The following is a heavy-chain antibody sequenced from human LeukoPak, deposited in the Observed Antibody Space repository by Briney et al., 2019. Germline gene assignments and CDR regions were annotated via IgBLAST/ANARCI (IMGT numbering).Heavy chain of an antibody. V-gene: IGHV5-51*01. D-gene: IGHD3-3*01. CDR3: ASTQKSGYSFAYYYGMDV. Sequence: AGESLKISCKGSGYSFTSYWIGWVRQMPGKGLEWMGIIYPGDSDTRYSPSSQGQVTISADKSISTAYLQWSSLKASDAAMYYCASTQKSGYSFAYYYGMDVWGQGTTVTVSS. CDR2: IYPGDSDT. J-gene: IGHJ6*02. CDR1: GYSFTSYW.